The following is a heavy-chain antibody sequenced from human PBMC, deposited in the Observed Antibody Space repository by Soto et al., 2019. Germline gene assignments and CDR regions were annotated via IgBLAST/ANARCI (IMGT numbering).Heavy chain of an antibody. CDR3: AHGVTFWSGYYGVYNWFDP. D-gene: IGHD3-3*01. CDR2: IYWDDDK. Sequence: GPTLVNPTQTLTLTCTFSGFSLSTSGVGVGWIRQPPGKALEWLALIYWDDDKRYSPSLKSRLTITKDTSKNQVVLTMTNMDPVDTATYYCAHGVTFWSGYYGVYNWFDPWGQGTLVTVSS. CDR1: GFSLSTSGVG. V-gene: IGHV2-5*02. J-gene: IGHJ5*02.